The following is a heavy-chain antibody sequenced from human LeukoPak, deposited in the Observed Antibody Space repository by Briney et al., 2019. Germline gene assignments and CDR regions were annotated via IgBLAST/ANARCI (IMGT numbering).Heavy chain of an antibody. CDR2: ISGSGGST. Sequence: PGGSLRLSCAASGFTFSIYAMSWVRQAPGKGLEWVSAISGSGGSTYYADSVKGRFTISRDNSKNTLYLQMNSQRAEDTAVYYCAKDGRGDYLPPYNFDYWGQGTLVTVSS. D-gene: IGHD4-17*01. CDR1: GFTFSIYA. V-gene: IGHV3-23*01. J-gene: IGHJ4*02. CDR3: AKDGRGDYLPPYNFDY.